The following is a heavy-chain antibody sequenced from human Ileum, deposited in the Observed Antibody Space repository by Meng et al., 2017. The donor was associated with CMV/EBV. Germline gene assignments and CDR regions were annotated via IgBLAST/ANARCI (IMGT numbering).Heavy chain of an antibody. J-gene: IGHJ4*02. CDR3: AKERTTISFDY. V-gene: IGHV3-23*04. D-gene: IGHD5-12*01. CDR1: GLTFSNYA. CDR2: ISISGGTT. Sequence: GHLVGSGGGVVQPGRSLRLSCAASGLTFSNYAMSWVRQAPGKGLEWVSSISISGGTTYYADSVKGRFTISRDSSKNTLYLQMNSLRAEDTAVYYCAKERTTISFDYWGQGTLVTVSS.